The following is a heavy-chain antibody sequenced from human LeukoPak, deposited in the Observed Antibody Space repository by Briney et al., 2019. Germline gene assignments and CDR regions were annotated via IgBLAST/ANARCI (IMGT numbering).Heavy chain of an antibody. CDR1: GGSISSSNW. J-gene: IGHJ5*02. CDR2: IHHSWNT. D-gene: IGHD2-15*01. V-gene: IGHV4-4*02. Sequence: SVTLSLTCAVSGGSISSSNWWSWVRQPPGKGLEWIGQIHHSWNTNYNPSLKSRVTISVDKSKNQFSLKLRSVTAADTAVYYCARPLSLGYCSGGSCYGRGAWFDRWGQGTLVTVSS. CDR3: ARPLSLGYCSGGSCYGRGAWFDR.